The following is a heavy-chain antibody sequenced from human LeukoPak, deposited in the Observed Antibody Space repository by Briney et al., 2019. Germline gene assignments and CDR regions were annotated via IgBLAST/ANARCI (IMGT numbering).Heavy chain of an antibody. CDR2: INPNSGGT. D-gene: IGHD6-13*01. J-gene: IGHJ6*03. Sequence: ASVKVSCKASGYTFTGYYMHWVRQAPGQGLEWMGWINPNSGGTNYAQKFQGRVTMTRDTSISTAYMELSRLRSDDTAAYYCARAGSSWGYYYYMDVWGKGTTVTVSS. V-gene: IGHV1-2*02. CDR1: GYTFTGYY. CDR3: ARAGSSWGYYYYMDV.